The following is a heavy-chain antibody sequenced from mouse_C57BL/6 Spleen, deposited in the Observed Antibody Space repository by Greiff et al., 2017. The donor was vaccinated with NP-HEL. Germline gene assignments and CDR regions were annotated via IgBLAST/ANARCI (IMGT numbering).Heavy chain of an antibody. D-gene: IGHD2-2*01. CDR2: IDPSDSYT. Sequence: QVQLQQPGAELVMPGASVKLSCKASGYTFTSYWMHWVKQRPGQGLEWIGEIDPSDSYTNYNQKFKGKSTLTVDKSSSTAYMQLSSLTSEDAAVYYCERTNGYPFAYWGQGTLVTVSA. CDR1: GYTFTSYW. J-gene: IGHJ3*01. CDR3: ERTNGYPFAY. V-gene: IGHV1-69*01.